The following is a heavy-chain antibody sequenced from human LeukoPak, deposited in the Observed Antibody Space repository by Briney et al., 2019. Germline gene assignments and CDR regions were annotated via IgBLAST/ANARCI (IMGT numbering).Heavy chain of an antibody. D-gene: IGHD3-3*01. CDR1: GYTFTSYY. V-gene: IGHV1-46*01. J-gene: IGHJ4*02. Sequence: ASVKVSCKASGYTFTSYYMHWVRQAPGQGLEWMGIINPSGGSTSYAQKFQGRVTMTRDMSTSTVYMELSSLRSEDTAVYYCARSVPGPYDFWSGYYRRGFSFDCWGQGTLVTVSS. CDR3: ARSVPGPYDFWSGYYRRGFSFDC. CDR2: INPSGGST.